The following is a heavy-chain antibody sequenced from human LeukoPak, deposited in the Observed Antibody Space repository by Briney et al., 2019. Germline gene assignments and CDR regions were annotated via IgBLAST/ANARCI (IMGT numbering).Heavy chain of an antibody. Sequence: GGSLRLPCTASGFTFGDYAMSWFRQAPGKGLEWVGFIRSKAYGGTTEYAASVKGRFTISRDDSKSIAYLQMNSLKTEDTAVYYCTISRVMVILFDYWGQGTLVTVSS. J-gene: IGHJ4*02. D-gene: IGHD3-22*01. CDR1: GFTFGDYA. CDR2: IRSKAYGGTT. V-gene: IGHV3-49*03. CDR3: TISRVMVILFDY.